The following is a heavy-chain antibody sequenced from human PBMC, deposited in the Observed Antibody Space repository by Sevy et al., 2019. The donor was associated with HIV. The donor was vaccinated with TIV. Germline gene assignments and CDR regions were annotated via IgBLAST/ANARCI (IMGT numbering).Heavy chain of an antibody. Sequence: SETLSLTCTVSGGSISSGDYYWSWIRQPPGKGLEWIGYIYYSGSTYYNPSLKSRVTISVDTSKNLFSLKLSSVTAADTAVYYCARDSRLRLGELSFFDYWGQGTLVTVSS. CDR3: ARDSRLRLGELSFFDY. D-gene: IGHD3-16*02. CDR1: GGSISSGDYY. J-gene: IGHJ4*02. V-gene: IGHV4-30-4*01. CDR2: IYYSGST.